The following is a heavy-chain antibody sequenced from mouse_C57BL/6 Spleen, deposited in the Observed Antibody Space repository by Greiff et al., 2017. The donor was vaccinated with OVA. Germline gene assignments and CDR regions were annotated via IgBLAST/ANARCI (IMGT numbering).Heavy chain of an antibody. J-gene: IGHJ4*01. V-gene: IGHV2-5*01. CDR2: IWRGGST. D-gene: IGHD2-1*01. Sequence: VQLQQSGPGLVQPSQSLSITCTVSGFSLTSYGVHWVRQSPGKGLEWLGVIWRGGSTDYNAAFMSRLSITKDNSKSQVFFKMNSLQADDTAIYYCAAYGNYDYYYAMDYWGQGTSVTVSS. CDR3: AAYGNYDYYYAMDY. CDR1: GFSLTSYG.